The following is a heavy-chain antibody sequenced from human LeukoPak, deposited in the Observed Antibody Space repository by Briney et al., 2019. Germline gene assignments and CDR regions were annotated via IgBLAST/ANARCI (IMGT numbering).Heavy chain of an antibody. Sequence: GGSLRLSCAASGFTFSSYAMSWVRQAPGEGLEWASAICGSGGRSYFADSVKGRFTISRDNAKNSLYLQMNSLRDEDTAVYYCARDYDYGDYWGQGTLVTVSS. CDR2: ICGSGGRS. CDR3: ARDYDYGDY. V-gene: IGHV3-23*01. CDR1: GFTFSSYA. D-gene: IGHD3-16*01. J-gene: IGHJ4*02.